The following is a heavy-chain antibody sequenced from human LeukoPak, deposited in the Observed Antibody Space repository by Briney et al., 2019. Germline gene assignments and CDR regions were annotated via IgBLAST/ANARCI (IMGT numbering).Heavy chain of an antibody. CDR3: ARDVGASAPDAFDI. CDR1: GFTFSTYN. V-gene: IGHV3-21*01. J-gene: IGHJ3*02. D-gene: IGHD1-26*01. CDR2: ISTNSNYI. Sequence: GGSLRLSCAAYGFTFSTYNMNWVRQAPGKGLEWVSSISTNSNYIHYADSVKGRFTISRDNAKNSLYLQMNSLRVEDTDVYYCARDVGASAPDAFDIWGQGTLVTVSS.